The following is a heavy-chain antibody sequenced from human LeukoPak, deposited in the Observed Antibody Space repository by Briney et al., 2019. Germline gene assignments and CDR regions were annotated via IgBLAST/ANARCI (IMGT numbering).Heavy chain of an antibody. Sequence: ASVKVSCKASGGTFSSYAINWVRQATGQGLEWMGWMNPNSGNTGYAQKFQGRVTMTRNTSISTAYMELSSLRSEDTAVYYCARPIAAAEFDPWGQGTLVTVSS. CDR2: MNPNSGNT. J-gene: IGHJ5*02. CDR1: GGTFSSYA. V-gene: IGHV1-8*02. CDR3: ARPIAAAEFDP. D-gene: IGHD6-13*01.